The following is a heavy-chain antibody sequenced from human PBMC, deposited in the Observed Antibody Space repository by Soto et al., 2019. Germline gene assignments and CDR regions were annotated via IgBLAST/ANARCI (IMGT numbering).Heavy chain of an antibody. Sequence: ASVKVSCKASGYSFTNYYMHWVRQAPGQGLEWMGWINPNTGVTKYAQNFQGRVTMTRDTSISTAYMELSRLRSDDTAVYYCAKDPTGRTGYWGQGALVTVS. CDR2: INPNTGVT. D-gene: IGHD1-1*01. CDR3: AKDPTGRTGY. CDR1: GYSFTNYY. J-gene: IGHJ4*02. V-gene: IGHV1-2*02.